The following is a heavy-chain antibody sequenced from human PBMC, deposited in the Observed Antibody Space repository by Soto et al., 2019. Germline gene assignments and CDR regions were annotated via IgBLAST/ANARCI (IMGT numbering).Heavy chain of an antibody. D-gene: IGHD4-17*01. J-gene: IGHJ6*03. V-gene: IGHV4-59*12. CDR3: ARAPTYDFYYYYYMDV. CDR1: GGSISSDD. CDR2: IHYSGST. Sequence: SETLSLTCTVSGGSISSDDWSWIRQPPGKGLEWIGYIHYSGSTYYNPSLKSRVTISVDTSKNQFSLKLSSVTAADTAVYYCARAPTYDFYYYYYMDVWGKGTTVTVSS.